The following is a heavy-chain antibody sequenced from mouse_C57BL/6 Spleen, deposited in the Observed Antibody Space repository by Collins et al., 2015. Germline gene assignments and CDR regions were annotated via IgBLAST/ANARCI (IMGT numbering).Heavy chain of an antibody. Sequence: QVQLQQPGAELVMPGASVKLSCKATGYTFTGYWIEWVKQRPGHGLEWIGEILPGSGSTNYNEKFKGKATFTTDTSSNTAYMQLSSLTTEDSAIYYCARWGDYDRSYAMDYWGQGTSVTVSS. CDR3: ARWGDYDRSYAMDY. V-gene: IGHV1-9*01. J-gene: IGHJ4*01. D-gene: IGHD2-4*01. CDR2: ILPGSGST. CDR1: GYTFTGYW.